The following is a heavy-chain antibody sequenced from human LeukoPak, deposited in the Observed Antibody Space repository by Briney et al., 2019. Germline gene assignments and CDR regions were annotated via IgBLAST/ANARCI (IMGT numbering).Heavy chain of an antibody. V-gene: IGHV3-66*01. Sequence: GGSLRLSCAGSGFSVSGNYMSWVRQAPGKGLEWVSNIYSGGSTYYADSVKGRFTISRDNSKNTLYLQMNSLRAEDTAVYYCARESSSGWYVDYWGQGTLVTVSS. CDR3: ARESSSGWYVDY. CDR2: IYSGGST. D-gene: IGHD6-19*01. J-gene: IGHJ4*02. CDR1: GFSVSGNY.